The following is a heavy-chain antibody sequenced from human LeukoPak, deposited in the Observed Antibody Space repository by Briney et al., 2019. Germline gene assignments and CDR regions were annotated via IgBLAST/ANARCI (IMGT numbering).Heavy chain of an antibody. CDR2: INPSGGST. D-gene: IGHD6-19*01. Sequence: ASVKVSCKASGYTFTSYYMHWVRQAPGQGLEWMGIINPSGGSTSYAQKFQGRVTMTRDTSTSTVYMELSSLRSEDTAVYYCASTPLRGTYSSGWYRVVNFDFWGQGTLVTVSS. J-gene: IGHJ4*02. V-gene: IGHV1-46*01. CDR1: GYTFTSYY. CDR3: ASTPLRGTYSSGWYRVVNFDF.